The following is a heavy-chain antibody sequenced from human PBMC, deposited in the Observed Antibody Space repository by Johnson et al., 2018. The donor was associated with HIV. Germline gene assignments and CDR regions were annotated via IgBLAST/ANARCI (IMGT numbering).Heavy chain of an antibody. V-gene: IGHV3-9*01. CDR2: ISWNSGSI. CDR3: AKDTVGATGGDAFDI. Sequence: VQLVESGGGLVQPGRSLRLSCAASGFTFDDYAMHWVRQAPGKGLEWVSGISWNSGSIGYADSVKGRFTISRDNAKNSLYLQMNSLRAEDTALYYCAKDTVGATGGDAFDIWGQGTMVTVSS. D-gene: IGHD1-26*01. J-gene: IGHJ3*02. CDR1: GFTFDDYA.